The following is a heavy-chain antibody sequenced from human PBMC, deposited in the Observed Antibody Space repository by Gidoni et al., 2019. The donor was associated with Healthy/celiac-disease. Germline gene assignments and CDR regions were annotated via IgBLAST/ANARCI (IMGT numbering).Heavy chain of an antibody. Sequence: QVQLVESGGGVVQPGRSLRLSCAASGFTFSSYGMHWVRQAPGKGLEWVAVIWYDGSNKYYADSVKGRFTISRDNSKNTLYLQMNSLRAEDTAVYYCARGYSGSYSDAFDIWGQGTMVTVSS. CDR2: IWYDGSNK. V-gene: IGHV3-33*01. CDR1: GFTFSSYG. CDR3: ARGYSGSYSDAFDI. J-gene: IGHJ3*02. D-gene: IGHD1-26*01.